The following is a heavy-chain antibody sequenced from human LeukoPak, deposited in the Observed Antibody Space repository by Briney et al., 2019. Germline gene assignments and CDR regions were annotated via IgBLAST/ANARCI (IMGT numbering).Heavy chain of an antibody. CDR3: ARDYRWFGTMERDY. V-gene: IGHV1-18*01. Sequence: ASVKVSCKASGYTFTSYGISWVRQAPGQGLEWMGWISAYNGNTNYAQKLQGRVTMTTDTSTSTAYMELRSLRSDDTAVYYCARDYRWFGTMERDYWGQGTLVTVSS. CDR2: ISAYNGNT. CDR1: GYTFTSYG. J-gene: IGHJ4*02. D-gene: IGHD3-10*01.